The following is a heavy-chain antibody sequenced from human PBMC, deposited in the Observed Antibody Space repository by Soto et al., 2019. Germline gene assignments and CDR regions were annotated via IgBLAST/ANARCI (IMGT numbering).Heavy chain of an antibody. J-gene: IGHJ4*02. V-gene: IGHV3-48*02. CDR2: ISSSSSTI. D-gene: IGHD5-18*01. CDR1: GFTFSSYS. Sequence: EVQLVESGGGLVQPGGSLRLSCAASGFTFSSYSMNWVRQAPGKGLEWVSYISSSSSTIYYADSVKGRFTISRDNAKNSRYLQLNSLRDEDTAVYYCARDGGYSYGPKDYGGQVTLVTVAS. CDR3: ARDGGYSYGPKDY.